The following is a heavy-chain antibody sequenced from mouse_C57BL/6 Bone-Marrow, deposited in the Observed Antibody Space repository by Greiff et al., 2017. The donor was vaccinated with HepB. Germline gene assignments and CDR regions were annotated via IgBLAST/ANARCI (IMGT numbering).Heavy chain of an antibody. V-gene: IGHV14-4*01. CDR1: GFNIKDDY. Sequence: DVKLVESGAELVRPGASVKLSCTASGFNIKDDYMHWVKQRPEQGLEWIGWIDPENGDTEYASKFQGKATITADTSSNTAYLQLSSLTSEDTAVYYCTVLSRFAYWGQGTLVTVSA. CDR2: IDPENGDT. J-gene: IGHJ3*01. D-gene: IGHD1-1*02. CDR3: TVLSRFAY.